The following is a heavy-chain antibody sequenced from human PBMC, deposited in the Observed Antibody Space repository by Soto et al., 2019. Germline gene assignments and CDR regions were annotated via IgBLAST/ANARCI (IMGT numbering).Heavy chain of an antibody. J-gene: IGHJ6*02. CDR2: IYYSGST. D-gene: IGHD3-9*01. V-gene: IGHV4-59*01. CDR3: ARGSLYYDILTGYRYYYGMDV. Sequence: SETLSLTCTVSGGSISSYYWSWIRQPPGKGLKWIGYIYYSGSTNYNPSLKSRVTISVDTSKNQFSLKLSSVTAADTAVYYCARGSLYYDILTGYRYYYGMDVWGQGTTVTVSS. CDR1: GGSISSYY.